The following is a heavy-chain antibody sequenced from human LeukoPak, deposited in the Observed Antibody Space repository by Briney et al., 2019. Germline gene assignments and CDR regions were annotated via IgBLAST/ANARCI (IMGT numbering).Heavy chain of an antibody. J-gene: IGHJ4*02. CDR2: IYYSRST. Sequence: SQTLSLTCTVSGGSISSGEYYWSWIRQPPRKGLEWIGYIYYSRSTYDNPSLKSRVTIAVDTYKNQFSLKLSSVTAADTAVYYCARVVWFGELAYYFDYWGQGTLVTVSS. CDR3: ARVVWFGELAYYFDY. CDR1: GGSISSGEYY. D-gene: IGHD3-10*01. V-gene: IGHV4-30-4*01.